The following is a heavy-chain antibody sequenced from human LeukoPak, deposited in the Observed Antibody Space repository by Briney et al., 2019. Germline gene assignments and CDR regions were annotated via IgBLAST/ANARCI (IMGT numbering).Heavy chain of an antibody. J-gene: IGHJ4*02. CDR1: GFTFSSYG. CDR2: ISNDGSNK. Sequence: PGGSLRLSCAASGFTFSSYGMHWVRQAPGKGLEWVAVISNDGSNKYYTDSVKGRFTISRDNSKNTLYLQMNSLRAEDTAVYYCAREPSNYYFDYWGQGTLITVSS. CDR3: AREPSNYYFDY. V-gene: IGHV3-30*03. D-gene: IGHD4-11*01.